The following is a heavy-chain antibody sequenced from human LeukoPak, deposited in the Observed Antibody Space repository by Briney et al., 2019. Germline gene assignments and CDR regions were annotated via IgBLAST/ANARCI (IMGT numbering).Heavy chain of an antibody. CDR3: AKDDAWLRFGE. Sequence: GGTLRLSCAASGFPFSNYALTWVRQGRGKGLEGVSGLSGSGISTYYVDSVKGRFTISRDNSKNTLYLEVISLTAEDTAVYYCAKDDAWLRFGEWSQGTLVTVSS. CDR1: GFPFSNYA. D-gene: IGHD3-10*01. CDR2: LSGSGIST. V-gene: IGHV3-23*01. J-gene: IGHJ4*02.